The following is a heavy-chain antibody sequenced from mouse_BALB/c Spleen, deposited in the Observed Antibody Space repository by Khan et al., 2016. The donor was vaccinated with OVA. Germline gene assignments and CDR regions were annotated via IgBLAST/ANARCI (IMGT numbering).Heavy chain of an antibody. Sequence: QVQLKQSGPELVKPGASVKMSCKASGYTFTDYVMNWVKQRNGQGLEWIGQIYPGSDSTYYNEKFKGKATLTADRYSSTAYMQLSNLTSEDSAVDFWARAGWDVLAYWGQGTLVTVSA. CDR2: IYPGSDST. D-gene: IGHD4-1*01. J-gene: IGHJ3*01. CDR3: ARAGWDVLAY. V-gene: IGHV1-77*01. CDR1: GYTFTDYV.